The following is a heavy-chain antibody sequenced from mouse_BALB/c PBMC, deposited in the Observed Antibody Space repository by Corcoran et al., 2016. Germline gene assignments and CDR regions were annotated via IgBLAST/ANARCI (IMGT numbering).Heavy chain of an antibody. V-gene: IGHV1-26*01. J-gene: IGHJ2*02. CDR3: PRGRRYFDY. CDR2: INPYNGAT. CDR1: GYSFTGYY. Sequence: EVQLQQSGPELVKPGASVKISCKASGYSFTGYYMHWVKQSHVKSLEWIGRINPYNGATSYNQNFKDKASLTVDKSSSTAYMELHSLTSEDSEVYYCPRGRRYFDYWGQGTSLTVSS.